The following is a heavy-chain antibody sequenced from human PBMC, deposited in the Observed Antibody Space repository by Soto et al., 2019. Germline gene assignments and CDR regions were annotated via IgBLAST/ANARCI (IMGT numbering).Heavy chain of an antibody. D-gene: IGHD2-21*02. CDR3: TKDGMVTAIKLFDY. Sequence: GGSLRLSCAASGFTFSNAWMSWVRQAPGKGLEWVGRIKSKTDGGTPDYAAPVKGRFTISRDDSKNTLYLQMNSLKTEDTAVYYCTKDGMVTAIKLFDYWGQGTLVTVSS. J-gene: IGHJ4*02. CDR1: GFTFSNAW. CDR2: IKSKTDGGTP. V-gene: IGHV3-15*01.